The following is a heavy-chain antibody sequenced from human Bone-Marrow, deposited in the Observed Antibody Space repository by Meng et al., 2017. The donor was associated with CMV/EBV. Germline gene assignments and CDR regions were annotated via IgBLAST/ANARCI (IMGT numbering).Heavy chain of an antibody. J-gene: IGHJ4*02. CDR1: GFTFSSYS. CDR3: ARERPPDY. CDR2: ISSSSSYI. V-gene: IGHV3-21*01. Sequence: GESLKISCAASGFTFSSYSMNWVRQAPGKGLEWVSSISSSSSYIYYADSVKGRFTISRDNAKNSLYLKMNSLRAEDTAVYYCARERPPDYWGQGTLVTVSS.